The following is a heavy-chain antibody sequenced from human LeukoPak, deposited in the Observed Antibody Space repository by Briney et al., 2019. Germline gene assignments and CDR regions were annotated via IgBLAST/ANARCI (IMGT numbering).Heavy chain of an antibody. Sequence: PSETLSLTCTVSGGSISSYYWSWIRQPPGKGLEWIGYIYYSGSTNYNPSLKSRVTISVDTSKNQFSLKLSSVTAADTAVYYCARTNPPATYYYDSSGSLYYYYYGMDVWGQGTTVTVSS. CDR1: GGSISSYY. CDR3: ARTNPPATYYYDSSGSLYYYYYGMDV. V-gene: IGHV4-59*01. D-gene: IGHD3-22*01. J-gene: IGHJ6*02. CDR2: IYYSGST.